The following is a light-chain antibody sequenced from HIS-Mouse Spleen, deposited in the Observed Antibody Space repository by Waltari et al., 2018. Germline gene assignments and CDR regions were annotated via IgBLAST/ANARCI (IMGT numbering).Light chain of an antibody. J-gene: IGLJ2*01. CDR1: AWPKQY. Sequence: SYELTQPPSVSVSPGQTAGITCPGYAWPKQYAYWYQQKPGQAPVLVIYKDSERPSGIPERFSGSSSGTTVTLTISGVQAEDEADYYCQSADSSGTYVVFGGGTKLTVL. CDR3: QSADSSGTYVV. CDR2: KDS. V-gene: IGLV3-25*03.